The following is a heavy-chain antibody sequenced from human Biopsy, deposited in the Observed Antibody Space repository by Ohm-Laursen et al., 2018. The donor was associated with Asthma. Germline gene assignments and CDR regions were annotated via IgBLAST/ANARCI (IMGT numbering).Heavy chain of an antibody. CDR3: ARHWDWGSFFDY. D-gene: IGHD7-27*01. CDR2: ISYTGSA. CDR1: GASMSSSSYY. J-gene: IGHJ4*02. Sequence: GTLSLTCTVSGASMSSSSYYWGWIRQPPGKGLEWMGSISYTGSAYHNPSLKSRVTISVDTSKNHFSWKLSSVTAADTAVYYCARHWDWGSFFDYWGQGTPVTVSS. V-gene: IGHV4-39*01.